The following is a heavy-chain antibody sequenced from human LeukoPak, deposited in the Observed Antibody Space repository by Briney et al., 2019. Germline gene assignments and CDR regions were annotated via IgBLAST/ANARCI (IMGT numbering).Heavy chain of an antibody. CDR2: IIPIFGTA. J-gene: IGHJ3*02. V-gene: IGHV1-69*05. CDR1: GGTFSSYA. D-gene: IGHD3-9*01. CDR3: ASWLYYDILTGYYAEDAFDI. Sequence: SVKVSCKASGGTFSSYAISWVRQAPGQGLEWMGGIIPIFGTANYAQKFQGRVTITTDESTSTAYMELSSLRSEDTAVYYCASWLYYDILTGYYAEDAFDIWGQGTTVTVSS.